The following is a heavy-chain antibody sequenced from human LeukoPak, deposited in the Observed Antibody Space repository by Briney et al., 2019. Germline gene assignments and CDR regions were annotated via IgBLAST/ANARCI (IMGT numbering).Heavy chain of an antibody. CDR1: GGSISSSIYY. D-gene: IGHD6-19*01. CDR2: IYYGGST. V-gene: IGHV4-39*01. CDR3: ATNGVAGSNWFDP. J-gene: IGHJ5*02. Sequence: PSETLSLTCTVSGGSISSSIYYWGWIRQPSGKGLEWIGSIYYGGSTFCNPSLKSRVTISVDTSKNQFSLRLSSVTAADTSMYYCATNGVAGSNWFDPWGQGTLVTVSS.